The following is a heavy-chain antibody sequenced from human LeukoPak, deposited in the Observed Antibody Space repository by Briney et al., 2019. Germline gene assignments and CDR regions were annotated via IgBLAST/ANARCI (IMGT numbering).Heavy chain of an antibody. Sequence: PGGSLRLSCAASGFTFRSYVMSWVRQAPGKGLECVSGISGSGGTTYYADSVRGRFTISRDNSKNTLYLEMNSLRADDTAVYYCAKDGDQVTVNKVDYWGQGTLVTVSS. V-gene: IGHV3-23*01. J-gene: IGHJ4*02. CDR1: GFTFRSYV. D-gene: IGHD4-17*01. CDR2: ISGSGGTT. CDR3: AKDGDQVTVNKVDY.